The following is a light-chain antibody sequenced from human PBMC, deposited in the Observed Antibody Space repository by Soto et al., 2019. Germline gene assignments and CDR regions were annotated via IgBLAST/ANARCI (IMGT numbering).Light chain of an antibody. CDR1: SSDVGTYNL. Sequence: QSVLTQPASVSGSPGQSITISCTGTSSDVGTYNLVSWYQQHPGKAPKLMIYEGSKRPSGVSNRFSGSKSGNTASLTISGLQAEDAADYYCCAYAGSSTYVFGSGTKV. J-gene: IGLJ1*01. CDR2: EGS. CDR3: CAYAGSSTYV. V-gene: IGLV2-23*01.